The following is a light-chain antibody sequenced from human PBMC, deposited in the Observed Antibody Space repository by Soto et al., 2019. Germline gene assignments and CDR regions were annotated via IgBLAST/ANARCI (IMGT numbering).Light chain of an antibody. CDR3: GTWDSSLSVVV. V-gene: IGLV1-51*01. CDR1: SSNIGNNY. CDR2: DNN. J-gene: IGLJ2*01. Sequence: QSVLTQPPSVSAAPGQKVTVSCSGSSSNIGNNYVSWYRQLPGTAPKLLIYDNNKRPSGIPDRFSGSKSGTSSTLGITGLQTGDQADYYCGTWDSSLSVVVFGGRTKLTVL.